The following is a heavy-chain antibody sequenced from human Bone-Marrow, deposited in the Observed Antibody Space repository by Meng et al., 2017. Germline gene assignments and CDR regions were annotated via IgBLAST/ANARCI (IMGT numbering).Heavy chain of an antibody. V-gene: IGHV4-59*01. J-gene: IGHJ6*02. Sequence: SETLSLTCAVYGGSFSGYYWSWIRQPPGKGLEWIGYIYYSGSTNYNPSLKSRVTISVDTSKNQFSLKLSSVTAADTAVYYCAGQRILWFGELLLLPYGMDVWGQGTTVTVSS. CDR3: AGQRILWFGELLLLPYGMDV. CDR2: IYYSGST. D-gene: IGHD3-10*01. CDR1: GGSFSGYY.